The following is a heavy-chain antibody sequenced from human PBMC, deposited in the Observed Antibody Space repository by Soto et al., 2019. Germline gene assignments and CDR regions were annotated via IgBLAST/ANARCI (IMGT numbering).Heavy chain of an antibody. CDR1: GGSISSYY. CDR3: ARVCSGGSCYAGYYYGMDV. Sequence: SETLSLTCTVSGGSISSYYWSWVRQPAGKGLEWIGRIYTSGSTNYNPSLKSRVTMSVDTSKNQFSLKLSSVTAADTAVYYCARVCSGGSCYAGYYYGMDVWGQGTTVTV. J-gene: IGHJ6*02. CDR2: IYTSGST. D-gene: IGHD2-15*01. V-gene: IGHV4-4*07.